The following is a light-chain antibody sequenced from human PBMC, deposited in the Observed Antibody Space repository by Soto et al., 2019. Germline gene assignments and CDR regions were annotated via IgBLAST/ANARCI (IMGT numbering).Light chain of an antibody. CDR2: GAS. J-gene: IGKJ3*01. Sequence: DIQMTQSPSSLSASVGDRVSITCRASQSIRSHLNWFQHKPGKTPKVLIYGASSLQGVVPSRFSGSGSGTDFTITIKSLQPEDFATYYCQQSFSSTFTFGPGTKVDVK. CDR3: QQSFSSTFT. CDR1: QSIRSH. V-gene: IGKV1-39*01.